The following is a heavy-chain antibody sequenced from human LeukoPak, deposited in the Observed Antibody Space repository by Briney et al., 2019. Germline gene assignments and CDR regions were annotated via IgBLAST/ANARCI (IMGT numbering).Heavy chain of an antibody. CDR2: INAGNGNT. J-gene: IGHJ4*02. CDR1: GYTFTSYA. CDR3: ARASARYDFTPGAY. Sequence: ASVKVSCKASGYTFTSYAMHWVRQAPGQRLEWMGWINAGNGNTKYSQEFQGRVTITRDTSASTAYVELSSLRSEDMAVYYCARASARYDFTPGAYWGQGTLVTVSS. D-gene: IGHD3-3*01. V-gene: IGHV1-3*03.